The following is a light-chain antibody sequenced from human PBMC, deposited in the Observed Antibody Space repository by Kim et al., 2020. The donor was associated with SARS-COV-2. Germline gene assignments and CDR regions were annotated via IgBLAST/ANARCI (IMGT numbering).Light chain of an antibody. CDR3: QQYNTYPGT. J-gene: IGKJ1*01. CDR1: ESISGG. CDR2: KAS. Sequence: ASVGDRVTITCQASESISGGLAWYQQKPGKAPKLLINKASSLQSGVPSRCSGSGSGTEFTLTISSLQSDDFATYYCQQYNTYPGTFGQGTKVDIK. V-gene: IGKV1-5*03.